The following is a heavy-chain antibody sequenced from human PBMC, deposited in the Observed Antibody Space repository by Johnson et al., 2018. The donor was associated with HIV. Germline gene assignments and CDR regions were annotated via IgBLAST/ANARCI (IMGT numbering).Heavy chain of an antibody. V-gene: IGHV3-64*01. J-gene: IGHJ3*02. CDR1: GFTFSRFA. Sequence: EVQLLESGGGLVQPGGSLRLSCAASGFTFSRFAMHWVRQAPGKGLEYVSGFSIDGDSTYYANSVKGRFTISRDNSKNTLYLQMGGLRTEDMAVYYCAKNPTRYSYGYDAFDIWGQGTMVTVSS. CDR2: FSIDGDST. CDR3: AKNPTRYSYGYDAFDI. D-gene: IGHD5-18*01.